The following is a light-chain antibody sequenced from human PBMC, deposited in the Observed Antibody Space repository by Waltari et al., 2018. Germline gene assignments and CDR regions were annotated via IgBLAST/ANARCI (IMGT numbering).Light chain of an antibody. J-gene: IGLJ3*02. CDR2: RTD. CDR3: AAWDDSLSGPWV. CDR1: RSHIGGNY. V-gene: IGLV1-47*01. Sequence: QSVLTQPASASGTPGQRVTIPCSGSRSHIGGNYACWYQHPPGTAPNLLIYRTDQRPSGVPDRFSGSKSGTSASLAISGLRSEDEADYYCAAWDDSLSGPWVFGGGTKVTVL.